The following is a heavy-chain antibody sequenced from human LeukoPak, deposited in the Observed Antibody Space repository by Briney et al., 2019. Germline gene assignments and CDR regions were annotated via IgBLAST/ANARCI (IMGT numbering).Heavy chain of an antibody. J-gene: IGHJ3*02. CDR2: ISSSSSYI. V-gene: IGHV3-21*01. CDR1: GFTFSSYS. CDR3: ASRMVRGVHDAFDI. D-gene: IGHD3-10*01. Sequence: GGSLRLSCEASGFTFSSYSMNWVRQAPGKGLEWVSSISSSSSYIYYADSVKGRFTISRDNAKNSLYLQMNSLRAEDTAVYYCASRMVRGVHDAFDIWGQGTMVTVSS.